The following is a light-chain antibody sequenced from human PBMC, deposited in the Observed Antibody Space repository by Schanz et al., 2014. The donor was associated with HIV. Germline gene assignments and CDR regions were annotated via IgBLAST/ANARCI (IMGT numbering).Light chain of an antibody. CDR1: GSNIGRNT. V-gene: IGLV1-44*01. J-gene: IGLJ2*01. CDR3: GTWDSSLSVV. Sequence: QSVLTQPPSASGTPGQRVIISCSGSGSNIGRNTVSWYQQFPGTAPKVLIYTNSQRPSGVPDRFSGSKSGTSATLGITGLQTGDEADYYCGTWDSSLSVVFGGGTKLTVL. CDR2: TNS.